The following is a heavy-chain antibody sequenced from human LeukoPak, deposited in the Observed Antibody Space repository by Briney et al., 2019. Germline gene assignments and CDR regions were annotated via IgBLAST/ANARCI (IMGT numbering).Heavy chain of an antibody. D-gene: IGHD1-26*01. CDR1: GGSISSYY. CDR2: IYSSGST. J-gene: IGHJ4*02. V-gene: IGHV4-4*07. CDR3: ARMYSGTYGGIDY. Sequence: SETLSLTCTVSGGSISSYYWSWIRQPAGEGLEWIGRIYSSGSTNYNPSLKSRVTMSVDTSRNRFSLRLTSVTAADTGVYYCARMYSGTYGGIDYWGQGSLVTVSS.